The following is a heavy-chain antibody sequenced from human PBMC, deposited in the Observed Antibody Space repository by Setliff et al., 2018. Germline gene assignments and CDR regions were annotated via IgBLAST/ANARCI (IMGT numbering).Heavy chain of an antibody. V-gene: IGHV1-3*01. CDR3: ARSPPTATYYDFWSGYSYYFDY. J-gene: IGHJ4*02. Sequence: ASVKVSCKASGYTFTSYAMHWVRQAPGQRLEWMGWINAGNGNTKYSQKFQGRVTITRDPSASTAYMELSSLRSEDTAVYYCARSPPTATYYDFWSGYSYYFDYWGQGTLVTVSS. CDR1: GYTFTSYA. D-gene: IGHD3-3*01. CDR2: INAGNGNT.